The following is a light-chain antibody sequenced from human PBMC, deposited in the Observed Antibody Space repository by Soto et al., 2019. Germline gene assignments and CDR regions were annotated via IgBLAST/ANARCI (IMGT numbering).Light chain of an antibody. CDR2: DAS. V-gene: IGKV1-5*01. CDR1: QSISSW. J-gene: IGKJ1*01. CDR3: QHYNSYSEA. Sequence: DIQMTQSPSTLSASVGDRVTITCLASQSISSWLAWYQQKPGKAPKLLIYDASSLESGVPSRFSGSGSGTDFSLTISSLQPDDFATYYCQHYNSYSEAFGQGTKVDI.